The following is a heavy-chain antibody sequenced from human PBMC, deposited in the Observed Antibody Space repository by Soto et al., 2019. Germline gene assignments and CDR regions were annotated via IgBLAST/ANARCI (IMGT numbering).Heavy chain of an antibody. CDR2: INPSGGRP. CDR1: GYTFTKYY. D-gene: IGHD2-15*01. Sequence: QVQLVQSGAEVKKPGASVKVSCKASGYTFTKYYMHWVRQAPGQGHECMAIINPSGGRPTYAQKFQGRVSMTSYTSTSTAYMELSSLRSADTAVYYCARGRGYCSGGSCDDWFAPWGQGTLVTVSS. V-gene: IGHV1-46*01. CDR3: ARGRGYCSGGSCDDWFAP. J-gene: IGHJ5*02.